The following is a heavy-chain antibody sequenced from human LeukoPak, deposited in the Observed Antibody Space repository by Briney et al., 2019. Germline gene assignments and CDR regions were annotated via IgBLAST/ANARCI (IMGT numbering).Heavy chain of an antibody. CDR1: GFTFSSYA. J-gene: IGHJ4*02. V-gene: IGHV3-23*01. CDR2: VSGSGSST. Sequence: GGSLRLSCAASGFTFSSYAMSWVRQAPGKGLEWVSGVSGSGSSTYYAASVKGRFTIPRDNSKNTLYLQMNSLRAEDTAVYFCAKGGHSSGWYYFDYWGQGTLVTVSS. CDR3: AKGGHSSGWYYFDY. D-gene: IGHD6-19*01.